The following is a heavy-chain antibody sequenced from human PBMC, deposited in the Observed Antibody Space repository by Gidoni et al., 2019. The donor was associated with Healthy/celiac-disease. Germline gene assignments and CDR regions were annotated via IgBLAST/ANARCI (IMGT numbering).Heavy chain of an antibody. D-gene: IGHD3-22*01. J-gene: IGHJ4*02. CDR1: GYSISSGYY. Sequence: QVQLQESGPGLVKPSATLSLTCTVSGYSISSGYYWGWIRQPPGKGLEWIGSIYHSGSTYYNPSLKSRVTISVDTSKNQFSLKLSSVTAADTAVYYCANTTPYYYDSSGYLDDYWGQGTLVTVSS. CDR2: IYHSGST. V-gene: IGHV4-38-2*02. CDR3: ANTTPYYYDSSGYLDDY.